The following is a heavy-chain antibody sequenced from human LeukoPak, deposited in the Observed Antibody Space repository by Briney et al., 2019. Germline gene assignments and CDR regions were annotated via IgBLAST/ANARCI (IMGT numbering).Heavy chain of an antibody. Sequence: QPGGSLRLSCAASGFTFSSYGMSWVRQAPGKGLEWVSAISGSGGSTYYADSVKGRFTISRDNSKNTLYLQMNSLRAEDTAVYYCAKNGFPFPKVAATMPAYYYYYMDVWGKGTTVTISS. V-gene: IGHV3-23*01. CDR2: ISGSGGST. D-gene: IGHD2-15*01. CDR3: AKNGFPFPKVAATMPAYYYYYMDV. CDR1: GFTFSSYG. J-gene: IGHJ6*03.